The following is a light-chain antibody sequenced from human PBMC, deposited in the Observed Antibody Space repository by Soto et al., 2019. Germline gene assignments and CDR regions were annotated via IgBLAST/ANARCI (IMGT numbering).Light chain of an antibody. CDR1: LSVSSN. J-gene: IGKJ5*01. V-gene: IGKV3-15*01. Sequence: EIVMTQSPATLSVSPGKRATLSYRASLSVSSNLAWYQQKPGQAPWLLIYGASTRATGIPVRFSGSGSGTEFTLTISSLQSEDFAVYYCQQYNNWPPITFGQGTRLEIK. CDR2: GAS. CDR3: QQYNNWPPIT.